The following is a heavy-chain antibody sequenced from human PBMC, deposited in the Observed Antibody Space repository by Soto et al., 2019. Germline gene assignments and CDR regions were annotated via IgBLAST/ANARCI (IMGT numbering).Heavy chain of an antibody. D-gene: IGHD3-10*01. V-gene: IGHV4-59*01. CDR1: GGSISSYY. J-gene: IGHJ3*02. CDR2: IYNSGST. CDR3: ARGGSLVRGVIRGNGAFDI. Sequence: SETLSLTCAVSGGSISSYYWSWIRQPPGKGLELIGYIYNSGSTNYNPSLKSRVTISTDTSKNQFSLKLSSVTAADTAVYYCARGGSLVRGVIRGNGAFDIWGQGTMVTVSS.